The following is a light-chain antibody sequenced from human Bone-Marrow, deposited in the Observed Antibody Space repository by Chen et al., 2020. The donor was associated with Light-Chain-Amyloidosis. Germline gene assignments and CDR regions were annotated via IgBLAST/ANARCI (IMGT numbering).Light chain of an antibody. CDR1: ESLLYRSNNKNY. V-gene: IGKV4-1*01. J-gene: IGKJ2*01. CDR3: QQYYSTPYT. CDR2: WAS. Sequence: DIVMTQSSDSLAVSLGERATINCKSSESLLYRSNNKNYLGWYQQKPGQSPKLLMSWASTRESGVPDRFSGSGSGTDFTLTISSLQAEDVAVYYCQQYYSTPYTFGQGTKLEIQ.